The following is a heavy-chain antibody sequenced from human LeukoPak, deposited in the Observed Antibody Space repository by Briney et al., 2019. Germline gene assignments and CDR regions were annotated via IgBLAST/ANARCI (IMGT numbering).Heavy chain of an antibody. CDR2: INHSGSA. CDR1: GGSFSGFF. D-gene: IGHD6-6*01. J-gene: IGHJ4*02. V-gene: IGHV4-34*01. CDR3: ARLKWWDVAAHADY. Sequence: SETLSLTCAVYGGSFSGFFWTWIRQPPGKGLEWIGEINHSGSANYNPSLKSRVTISVDTSKNQFSLKLSSVTAADTAVYYCARLKWWDVAAHADYWGQGTLVTVSS.